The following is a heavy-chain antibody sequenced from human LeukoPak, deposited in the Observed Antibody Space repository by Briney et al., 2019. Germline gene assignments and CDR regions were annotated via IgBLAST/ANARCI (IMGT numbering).Heavy chain of an antibody. Sequence: GGSLRLSCAASGFTFSSYGMHWVRQAPGKGLEWVAVISYDGSNKYYADSVKGRFTISRDNSKNTLYLQMNSLRAEDTAVYYCARDRSPYNWNDAGGYWGQGTLVTVSS. CDR1: GFTFSSYG. J-gene: IGHJ4*02. CDR2: ISYDGSNK. D-gene: IGHD1-1*01. CDR3: ARDRSPYNWNDAGGY. V-gene: IGHV3-30*03.